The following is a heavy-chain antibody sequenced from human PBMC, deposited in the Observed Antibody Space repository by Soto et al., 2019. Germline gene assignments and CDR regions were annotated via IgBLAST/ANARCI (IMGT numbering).Heavy chain of an antibody. D-gene: IGHD3-9*01. CDR1: GGSISSYY. CDR2: IYYSGST. Sequence: NPSETLSLTCTVSGGSISSYYWSWIRQPPGKGLEWIGYIYYSGSTNYNPSLKSRVTISVDTSKNQFSLKLSSVTAVDTAVYYCARVVRDYDILTGLYGMDVWGQGTTVTVSS. CDR3: ARVVRDYDILTGLYGMDV. J-gene: IGHJ6*02. V-gene: IGHV4-59*01.